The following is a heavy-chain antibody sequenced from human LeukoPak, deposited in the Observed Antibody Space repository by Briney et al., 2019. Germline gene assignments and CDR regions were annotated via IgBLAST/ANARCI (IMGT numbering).Heavy chain of an antibody. Sequence: PSETLSLTCAVYGGSFSGYYWSWIRQPPGKGLEWIGEINHSGSTNYNPSLKSRVTISVDTSKNQFSLKLSSVTAADTAAYYCARRRLWLRFDYWGQGTLVTVSS. V-gene: IGHV4-34*01. CDR1: GGSFSGYY. CDR2: INHSGST. D-gene: IGHD5-18*01. CDR3: ARRRLWLRFDY. J-gene: IGHJ4*02.